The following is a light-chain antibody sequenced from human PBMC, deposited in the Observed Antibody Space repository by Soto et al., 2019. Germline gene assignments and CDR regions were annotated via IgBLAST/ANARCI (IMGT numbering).Light chain of an antibody. V-gene: IGKV1-39*01. J-gene: IGKJ5*01. Sequence: DLHITQSPSSLSSSVLESLTITCRTSQYINNYLTWYQQKRGKAPKLLIYAASRLQSGVPSRFSGSGSGTAFTLTINSLQPEDFATYYCQHFRSFPITFGQGTRLEIK. CDR3: QHFRSFPIT. CDR2: AAS. CDR1: QYINNY.